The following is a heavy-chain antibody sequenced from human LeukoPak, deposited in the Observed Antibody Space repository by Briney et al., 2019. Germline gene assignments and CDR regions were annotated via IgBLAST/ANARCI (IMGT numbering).Heavy chain of an antibody. D-gene: IGHD6-19*01. CDR1: GGTFSSYA. V-gene: IGHV1-69*05. J-gene: IGHJ5*02. CDR2: IIPIFGTA. Sequence: ASVKVSCKASGGTFSSYAISWVRQARGQGLEWMGGIIPIFGTANYAQKFQGRVTITTDESTSTAYMELSSLRSEDTAVYYCAGVPFTAGNWFDPWGQGTLVTVYS. CDR3: AGVPFTAGNWFDP.